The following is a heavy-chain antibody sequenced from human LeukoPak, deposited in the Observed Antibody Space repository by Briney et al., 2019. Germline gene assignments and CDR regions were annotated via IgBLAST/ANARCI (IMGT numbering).Heavy chain of an antibody. D-gene: IGHD3-10*01. J-gene: IGHJ4*02. CDR2: ISGSGGST. V-gene: IGHV3-23*01. CDR1: GFTFSSYA. Sequence: PGGSLRLSCAASGFTFSSYAMSWVRQAPGKGLEWVSAISGSGGSTYYADSVKGRFTISRDDSKNTLYLQMNSLRAEDTAVYYCARDRHYYGSGSYHRFDYWGQGTLVTVSS. CDR3: ARDRHYYGSGSYHRFDY.